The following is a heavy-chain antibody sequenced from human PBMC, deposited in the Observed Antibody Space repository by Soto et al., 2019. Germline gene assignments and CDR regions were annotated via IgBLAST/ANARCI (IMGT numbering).Heavy chain of an antibody. CDR1: GFTFSSYG. J-gene: IGHJ5*02. Sequence: VQLVESGGGVVQPGRSLRLSCAASGFTFSSYGMHWVRQAPGKGLEWVAVIWYDGSNKYYADSVKGRFTISRDNSKNTLYLQMNSLRAEDTAVYYCAREYSGSYYGWFDPWGQGTLVTVSS. CDR3: AREYSGSYYGWFDP. V-gene: IGHV3-33*01. D-gene: IGHD1-26*01. CDR2: IWYDGSNK.